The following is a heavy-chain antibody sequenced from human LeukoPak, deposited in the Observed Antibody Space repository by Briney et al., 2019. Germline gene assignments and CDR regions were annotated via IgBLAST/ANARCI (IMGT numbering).Heavy chain of an antibody. CDR3: AVSLTTGGYYGMDV. V-gene: IGHV1-24*01. CDR2: FDPEDGET. Sequence: GASVKVSCKVSGYTLTELSLHWVRQAPGKGLEWMGRFDPEDGETIYARKFQGRVTMTEDTSTDTAYMELSSLRSEDTAVYFCAVSLTTGGYYGMDVWGQGTTATVSS. D-gene: IGHD1-1*01. CDR1: GYTLTELS. J-gene: IGHJ6*02.